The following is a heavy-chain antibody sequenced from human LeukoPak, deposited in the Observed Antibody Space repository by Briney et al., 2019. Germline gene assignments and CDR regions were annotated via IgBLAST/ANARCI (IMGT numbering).Heavy chain of an antibody. CDR1: GASITSSGFY. V-gene: IGHV4-30-2*01. J-gene: IGHJ4*02. D-gene: IGHD1-20*01. Sequence: SETLSLTCTISGASITSSGFYWSWIRQPPGKGLEWVEYVYQSGGSFYNPSLKRRVTISNDRPKNHCALKMNSVTAADTAVYYCARGTNPLYNCQHEGFDYWGQGTLIAVSS. CDR2: VYQSGGS. CDR3: ARGTNPLYNCQHEGFDY.